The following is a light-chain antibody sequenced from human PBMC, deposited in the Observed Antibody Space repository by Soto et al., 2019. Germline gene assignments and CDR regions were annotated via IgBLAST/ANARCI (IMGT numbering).Light chain of an antibody. J-gene: IGLJ3*02. CDR2: AVN. CDR1: SSDVGDYNY. V-gene: IGLV2-11*01. CDR3: CYYGRSAPWV. Sequence: QSALTQPRSVSGSPGQSVTISCTGTSSDVGDYNYVSWYQQHPGKPPKLLIYAVNIRPSGVPDRFSGSKPGNTASLTLSGLHADDEAYYCCCYYGRSAPWVFGGGTKLTVL.